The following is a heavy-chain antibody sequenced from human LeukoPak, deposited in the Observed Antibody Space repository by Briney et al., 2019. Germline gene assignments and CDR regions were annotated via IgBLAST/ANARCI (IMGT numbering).Heavy chain of an antibody. V-gene: IGHV1-2*02. D-gene: IGHD3-16*01. Sequence: ASVKVSCKTSGYTFTAYYLHWVRQAPGQGLEWMGWINPNTGGTNYAQKFQGRVTMTRDTSINTAYMDLNRLKSDDTAVYYCANDYFDYWGQGTLVTVSS. J-gene: IGHJ4*02. CDR1: GYTFTAYY. CDR3: ANDYFDY. CDR2: INPNTGGT.